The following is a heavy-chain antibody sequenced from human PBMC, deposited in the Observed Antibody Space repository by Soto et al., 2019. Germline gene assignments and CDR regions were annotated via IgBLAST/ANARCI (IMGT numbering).Heavy chain of an antibody. CDR3: ARDLLYYDFWSGYYIYYGMDV. CDR1: GGSISSSSYY. V-gene: IGHV4-39*02. CDR2: IYYSGST. Sequence: SETLSLTCTVSGGSISSSSYYWGWIRQPPGKGLEWIGSIYYSGSTYYNPSLKSRVTISVDTSKNQFSLKLSSVTAADTAVYYCARDLLYYDFWSGYYIYYGMDVWGQGTTVTVSS. J-gene: IGHJ6*02. D-gene: IGHD3-3*01.